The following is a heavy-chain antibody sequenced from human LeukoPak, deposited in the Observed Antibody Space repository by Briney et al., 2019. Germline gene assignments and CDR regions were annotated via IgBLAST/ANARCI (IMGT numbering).Heavy chain of an antibody. V-gene: IGHV3-53*04. Sequence: GGSLRLSCAASGFTVNSNYMTWVRQAPGKGLEWVSVIYSGGNTYYADSVKGRFTISRHNSKNTLYLQMDSLRTEDTAVYYCARVSRGQLIDAFDIWGQGTMVTVSS. CDR2: IYSGGNT. J-gene: IGHJ3*02. D-gene: IGHD6-13*01. CDR1: GFTVNSNY. CDR3: ARVSRGQLIDAFDI.